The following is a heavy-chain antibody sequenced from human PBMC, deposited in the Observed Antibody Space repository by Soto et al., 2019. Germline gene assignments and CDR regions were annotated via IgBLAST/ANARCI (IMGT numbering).Heavy chain of an antibody. CDR3: ARGLPPVDS. Sequence: QVQLVQSGAEVKKPGASVKVSCKASGYTFTSYAISWVRQAPGQGLEWMGWISAYNGNTNYAQKLQGRVTMPTETSPSTAYMELRSLSSDDTAVYSCARGLPPVDSWGQGTLVTVSS. CDR1: GYTFTSYA. V-gene: IGHV1-18*01. CDR2: ISAYNGNT. J-gene: IGHJ4*02.